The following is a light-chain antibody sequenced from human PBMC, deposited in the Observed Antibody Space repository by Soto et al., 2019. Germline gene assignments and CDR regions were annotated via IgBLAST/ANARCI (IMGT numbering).Light chain of an antibody. V-gene: IGKV3-11*01. CDR1: RSVTSS. J-gene: IGKJ1*01. CDR3: QQRSNWWT. CDR2: DAS. Sequence: DIVMTQSPPTLSVPTGERTTLSCRASRSVTSSLAWYQQKPGQAPRLLIYDASNRATGIPARFSGSGSGTDFTLTISSLEPEDFAVYYCQQRSNWWTFGQGTKVDIK.